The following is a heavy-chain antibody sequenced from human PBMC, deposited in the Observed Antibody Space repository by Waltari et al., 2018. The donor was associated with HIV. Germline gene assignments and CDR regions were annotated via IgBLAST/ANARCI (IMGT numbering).Heavy chain of an antibody. Sequence: EVQLLESGGGLVQPGGSLRLSCAASGFTFSVFAMHWVRQAPGKGLEWVSRISGRGDTTNYADSVKGRFTISRDNSKNTLSLQINSLRVDDTAVYYCATLYSDYGDYWGQGALVNVSS. V-gene: IGHV3-23*01. CDR3: ATLYSDYGDY. D-gene: IGHD4-17*01. J-gene: IGHJ4*02. CDR2: ISGRGDTT. CDR1: GFTFSVFA.